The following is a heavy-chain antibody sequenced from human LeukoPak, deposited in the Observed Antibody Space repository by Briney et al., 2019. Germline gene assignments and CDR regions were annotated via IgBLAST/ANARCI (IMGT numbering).Heavy chain of an antibody. CDR3: AKGLGRPHYDILTGYWMNDAFDI. Sequence: PGGSLRLSCAASGFTFSNYAMSWVRQAPGKGLEWASAISGSGGSTYYADSVKGRFTISRDNSKNTLYLQMNSLRAEDTAVYYCAKGLGRPHYDILTGYWMNDAFDIWGQGTMVAVSS. CDR2: ISGSGGST. J-gene: IGHJ3*02. CDR1: GFTFSNYA. V-gene: IGHV3-23*01. D-gene: IGHD3-9*01.